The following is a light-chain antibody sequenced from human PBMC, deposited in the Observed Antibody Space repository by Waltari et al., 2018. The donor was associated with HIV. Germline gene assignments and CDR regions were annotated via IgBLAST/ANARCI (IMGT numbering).Light chain of an antibody. CDR3: YSTDSSGNHWL. J-gene: IGLJ3*02. Sequence: SYELTQPPSVSVSPGQTARITCSGDALPEKYAFWYQQKSGQAPVLVIYEDGKRPSGIPDGFSGSSSGTLATLTISGAQVEDEADYYCYSTDSSGNHWLFGGGTKLTVL. V-gene: IGLV3-10*01. CDR1: ALPEKY. CDR2: EDG.